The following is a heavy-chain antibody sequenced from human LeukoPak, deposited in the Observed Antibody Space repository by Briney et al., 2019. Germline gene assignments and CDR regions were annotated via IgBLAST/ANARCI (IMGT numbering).Heavy chain of an antibody. Sequence: RGSLRLSCAASGLTFSSYWINWVRQAPGKGLEWVSGISHSGEITYYTDSVKGRFTISRDNSQNTQSLQMNRLRAEATAVYYCVKDDGWGCYKRWGQGTLLTVS. D-gene: IGHD3-16*01. CDR3: VKDDGWGCYKR. V-gene: IGHV3-23*01. J-gene: IGHJ1*01. CDR2: ISHSGEIT. CDR1: GLTFSSYW.